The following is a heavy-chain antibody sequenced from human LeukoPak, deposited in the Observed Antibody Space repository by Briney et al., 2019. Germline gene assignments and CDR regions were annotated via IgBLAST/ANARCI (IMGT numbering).Heavy chain of an antibody. J-gene: IGHJ4*02. CDR1: DYSISTNYF. Sequence: SETLSLTCDLSDYSISTNYFWAWIRQPPGKGLEGIGSIYHSGSTYYNPSLKSPVTISVDTSKNQFSLKVSSVTAADTAVYYCARDVESGRGYYYWGQGILVTVSS. CDR2: IYHSGST. D-gene: IGHD2-15*01. CDR3: ARDVESGRGYYY. V-gene: IGHV4-38-2*02.